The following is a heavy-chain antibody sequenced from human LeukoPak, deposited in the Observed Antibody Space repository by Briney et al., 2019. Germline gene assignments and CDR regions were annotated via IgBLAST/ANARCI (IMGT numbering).Heavy chain of an antibody. Sequence: ASVKVSCKASGGTFSSYTISWVRQAPGQGLEWMGRIIPILGIANYAQKVQGRVTITEDKSTRTAYMELSSLSSEDTAVYYCARSHSRAVPAANPLWGWFDPWGQGTLVTVSS. CDR3: ARSHSRAVPAANPLWGWFDP. D-gene: IGHD2-2*01. V-gene: IGHV1-69*02. CDR1: GGTFSSYT. J-gene: IGHJ5*02. CDR2: IIPILGIA.